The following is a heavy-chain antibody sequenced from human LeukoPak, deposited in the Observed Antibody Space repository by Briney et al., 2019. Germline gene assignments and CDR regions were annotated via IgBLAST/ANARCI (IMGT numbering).Heavy chain of an antibody. V-gene: IGHV1-69*01. CDR3: ARDYYGSGSYYKPFDY. D-gene: IGHD3-10*01. CDR1: GGTFSSYA. J-gene: IGHJ4*02. CDR2: IIPIFGTA. Sequence: SVKVSCKASGGTFSSYAISWVRQAPGQGLEWMGGIIPIFGTANYAQKFQGRVTITADESTSTAYMELSSLRSEDTAVYYCARDYYGSGSYYKPFDYWGQGTLVTISS.